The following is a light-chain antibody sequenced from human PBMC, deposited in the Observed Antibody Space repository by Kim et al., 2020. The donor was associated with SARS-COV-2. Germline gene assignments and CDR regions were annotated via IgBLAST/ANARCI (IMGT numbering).Light chain of an antibody. CDR3: LQYSNSPMT. V-gene: IGKV3-20*01. CDR2: GAS. J-gene: IGKJ1*01. CDR1: QRVSSSF. Sequence: EIVLTQSPGTLSLSPGERATLSCRASQRVSSSFLAWYQQKPGQAPKLLIHGASSRATGIPDRFSGSGSGTDFTLSISRLEPEDFAVYYCLQYSNSPMTFGHGTKVDIK.